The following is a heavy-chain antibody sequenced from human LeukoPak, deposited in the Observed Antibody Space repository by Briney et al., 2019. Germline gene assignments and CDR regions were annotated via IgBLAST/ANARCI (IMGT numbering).Heavy chain of an antibody. Sequence: GGSLRLSCAASGFTFSSYAMHWVRQAPGKGLEWVAIISYDGNNKNYADSVKGRSIISRDNSKNTLYLQMNSLRTEDTAMYYCARDPKGGFSYGWGAFDIWGQGTMVTVSS. V-gene: IGHV3-30-3*01. CDR3: ARDPKGGFSYGWGAFDI. J-gene: IGHJ3*02. CDR1: GFTFSSYA. D-gene: IGHD5-18*01. CDR2: ISYDGNNK.